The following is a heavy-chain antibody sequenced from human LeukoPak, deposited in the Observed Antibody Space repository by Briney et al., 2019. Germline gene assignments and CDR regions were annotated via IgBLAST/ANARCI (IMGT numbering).Heavy chain of an antibody. CDR2: IYYSGST. CDR1: GGSISSSSYY. J-gene: IGHJ4*02. CDR3: ARYVVVAAATLFAFDY. D-gene: IGHD2-15*01. Sequence: PSETLSLTCTVSGGSISSSSYYWGWIRQPPGKGLEWIGSIYYSGSTYYNPSLKSRVTISVDTSKNQFSLKLSSVTAADTAVYYCARYVVVAAATLFAFDYWGQGTLVTVSS. V-gene: IGHV4-39*01.